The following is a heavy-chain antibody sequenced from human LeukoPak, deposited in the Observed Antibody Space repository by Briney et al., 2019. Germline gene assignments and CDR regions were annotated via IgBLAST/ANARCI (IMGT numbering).Heavy chain of an antibody. V-gene: IGHV3-73*01. CDR2: IRSKANFYAT. J-gene: IGHJ5*02. CDR1: GFTFSGSA. CDR3: TRIQWLGEYNWFDP. D-gene: IGHD6-19*01. Sequence: GGSLKLSCAASGFTFSGSAIHWVRQASGKGLEWVGRIRSKANFYATAYAASVKGRFTISRDDSKNTAYLQMNSLKTEDTAVYYCTRIQWLGEYNWFDPWGQGTLVTVSS.